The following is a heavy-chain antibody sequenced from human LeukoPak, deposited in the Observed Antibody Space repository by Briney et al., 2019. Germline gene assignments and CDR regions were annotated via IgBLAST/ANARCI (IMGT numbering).Heavy chain of an antibody. V-gene: IGHV4-4*07. CDR1: GGSISSYY. D-gene: IGHD3-10*01. Sequence: SSETLSLTCTVSGGSISSYYWSWIRQPAGKGREWIGRIYTSGSTNYNPSLKSRVTMSVDTSKNQFSLKLSSVTAADTAVYYCARGGYYGSGYYFDYWGQGTLVTVSS. CDR2: IYTSGST. CDR3: ARGGYYGSGYYFDY. J-gene: IGHJ4*02.